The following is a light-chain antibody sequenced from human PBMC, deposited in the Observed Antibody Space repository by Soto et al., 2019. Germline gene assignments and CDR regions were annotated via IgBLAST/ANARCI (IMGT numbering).Light chain of an antibody. CDR3: QQYAGSPRT. CDR1: QNLGTLY. V-gene: IGKV3-20*01. Sequence: EIVLTQSPGTLCLSPGEGVHLXRRPSQNLGTLYLAWFQQKSGQAPRLLIYSASRRATGIPDRFTGSGSGTDFTLTINRVEPEDFAVYFCQQYAGSPRTFGQGTKVDTK. CDR2: SAS. J-gene: IGKJ1*01.